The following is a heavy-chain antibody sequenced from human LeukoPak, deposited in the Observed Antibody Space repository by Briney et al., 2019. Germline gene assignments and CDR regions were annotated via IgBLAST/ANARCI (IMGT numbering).Heavy chain of an antibody. D-gene: IGHD1-26*01. Sequence: GASVNVSCKASGGTFSSYAISWVRQAPGQGLEWMGGIIPIFGTANYAQKFQGRVTITADESTSTAYMELNSLRAEDTAVCYCASSNGFSGSYNFDYWGQGTLVTVSS. CDR1: GGTFSSYA. CDR2: IIPIFGTA. CDR3: ASSNGFSGSYNFDY. J-gene: IGHJ4*02. V-gene: IGHV1-69*13.